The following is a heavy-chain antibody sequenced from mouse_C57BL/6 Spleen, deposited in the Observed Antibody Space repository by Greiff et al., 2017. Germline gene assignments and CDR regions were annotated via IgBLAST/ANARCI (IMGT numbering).Heavy chain of an antibody. D-gene: IGHD2-3*01. CDR3: ARHDGYYPWFAY. Sequence: QVHVKQSGAELVKPGASVKLSCKASGYTFTEYTIHWVKQRSGQGLEWIGWFYPGSGSIKYNEKFKDKATLTADKSSSTVYMELSRLTSEDSAVYFCARHDGYYPWFAYWGQGTLVTVSA. J-gene: IGHJ3*01. V-gene: IGHV1-62-2*01. CDR2: FYPGSGSI. CDR1: GYTFTEYT.